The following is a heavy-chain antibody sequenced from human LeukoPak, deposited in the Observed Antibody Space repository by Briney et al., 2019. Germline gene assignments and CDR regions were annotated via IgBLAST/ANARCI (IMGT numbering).Heavy chain of an antibody. Sequence: GGSLRLSCAASGFTFTNYAMSWVRQAPGKGLEWVSTLSASGGNTYYADSVKGRFTISRDNSKNTLYLQMNSLRAEDTAVYYCARVPYWGPGSPVTVSS. J-gene: IGHJ4*02. CDR2: LSASGGNT. CDR3: ARVPY. V-gene: IGHV3-23*01. CDR1: GFTFTNYA.